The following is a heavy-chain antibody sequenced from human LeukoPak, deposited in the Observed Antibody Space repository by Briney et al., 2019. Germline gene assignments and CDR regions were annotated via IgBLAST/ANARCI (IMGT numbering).Heavy chain of an antibody. CDR2: IRYDGSNK. CDR1: GFTFSSYG. V-gene: IGHV3-30*02. D-gene: IGHD3-22*01. Sequence: PGGSLRLSCAASGFTFSSYGMHWVRQAPGKGLEWVAFIRYDGSNKYYADSVKGRFTISRDNSKNTLYLQMNSLRAEDTAVYYCAKRPGYYYDSSGYYQPTDYWGQGTLVTVSS. J-gene: IGHJ4*02. CDR3: AKRPGYYYDSSGYYQPTDY.